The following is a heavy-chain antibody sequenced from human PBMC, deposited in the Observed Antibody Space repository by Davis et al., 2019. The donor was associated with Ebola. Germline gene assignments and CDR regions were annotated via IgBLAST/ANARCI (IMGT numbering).Heavy chain of an antibody. D-gene: IGHD3-10*01. J-gene: IGHJ4*02. CDR1: GYTFINYA. CDR2: ISAYNGNT. V-gene: IGHV1-18*01. Sequence: ASVKVSCKASGYTFINYAIHWVRQAPGQRLEWMGWISAYNGNTNYAQKLQGRVTMTTDTSTSTAYMELRSLRSDDTAVYYCARDLRRDYYGSGSYYPIPSYWGQGTLVTVSS. CDR3: ARDLRRDYYGSGSYYPIPSY.